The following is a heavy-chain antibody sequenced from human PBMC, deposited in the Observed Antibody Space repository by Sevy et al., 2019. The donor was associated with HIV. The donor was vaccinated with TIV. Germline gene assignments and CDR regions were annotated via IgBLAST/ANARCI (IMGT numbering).Heavy chain of an antibody. Sequence: GGSLRLSCAASGFPFSNYAMSWVRQAPGKGLEWVSTLIGGGSRTYYAGSVTGRFIISRDNSRNTLYLQMNSLRAEDTAIYYCAKRRVQSGLSGGGANYGMDVCGRGTTVTVSS. D-gene: IGHD2-8*02. CDR1: GFPFSNYA. V-gene: IGHV3-23*01. CDR2: LIGGGSRT. CDR3: AKRRVQSGLSGGGANYGMDV. J-gene: IGHJ6*02.